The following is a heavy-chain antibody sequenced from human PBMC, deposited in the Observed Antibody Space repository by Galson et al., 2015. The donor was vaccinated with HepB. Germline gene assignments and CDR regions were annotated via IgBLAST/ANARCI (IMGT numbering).Heavy chain of an antibody. Sequence: SVKVSCKASGYTFTGYYINWVRQAPGQGPEWIGRINPYSGGANYAQKFQGRVTMTRDTSISTAYLELSRLTYDDTAIYFCAKDREPNYALLDPWGQGTLVTVSS. CDR2: INPYSGGA. J-gene: IGHJ5*02. V-gene: IGHV1-2*06. CDR1: GYTFTGYY. D-gene: IGHD3-16*01. CDR3: AKDREPNYALLDP.